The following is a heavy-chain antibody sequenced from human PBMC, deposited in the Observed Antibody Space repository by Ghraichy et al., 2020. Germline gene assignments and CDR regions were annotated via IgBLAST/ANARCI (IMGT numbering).Heavy chain of an antibody. Sequence: GGSLRLSCAASGFTIINYGMSWVRQAPGKGLEWVSGISGSSDSTYYADSVKGRFTISRDNSKNTLYLQMNSLRAEDTAVYYCANRAWGCGGDCYQYYFDFWGQGTLVIVSS. J-gene: IGHJ4*02. D-gene: IGHD2-21*02. V-gene: IGHV3-23*01. CDR2: ISGSSDST. CDR3: ANRAWGCGGDCYQYYFDF. CDR1: GFTIINYG.